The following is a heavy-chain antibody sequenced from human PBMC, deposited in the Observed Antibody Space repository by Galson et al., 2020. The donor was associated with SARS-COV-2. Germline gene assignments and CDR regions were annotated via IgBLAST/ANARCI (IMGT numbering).Heavy chain of an antibody. Sequence: SVKVSCKASGGTFSSYTISWVRQAPGQGLEWMGRLIPILGIAHYAQKFQGRVTITADKSTSTAYMELSSLRSEDTAVYYCARVAGRDYYDSSGYSPNPWGQGTLVTISS. CDR2: LIPILGIA. V-gene: IGHV1-69*02. D-gene: IGHD3-22*01. CDR3: ARVAGRDYYDSSGYSPNP. J-gene: IGHJ5*02. CDR1: GGTFSSYT.